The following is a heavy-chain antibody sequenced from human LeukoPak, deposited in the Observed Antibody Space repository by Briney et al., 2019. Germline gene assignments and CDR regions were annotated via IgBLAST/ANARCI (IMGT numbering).Heavy chain of an antibody. V-gene: IGHV4-4*07. CDR3: ARDVVVPATANYYHYYYYMDV. J-gene: IGHJ6*03. CDR2: IYSSGST. Sequence: TSETLSPTCTVSGGSISSYYWSWIRQPAGKGLEWIGRIYSSGSTNYNPSLKSRVTMSVDTSKNQFSLKLSSVTAADTAVYYCARDVVVPATANYYHYYYYMDVWGKGTAVTVSS. D-gene: IGHD2-2*01. CDR1: GGSISSYY.